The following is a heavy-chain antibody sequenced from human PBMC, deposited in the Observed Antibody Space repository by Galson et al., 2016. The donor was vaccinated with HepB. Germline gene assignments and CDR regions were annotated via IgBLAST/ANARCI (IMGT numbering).Heavy chain of an antibody. Sequence: QSGAEVTKPGESLKISCKGSGYSFTSYWIGWVRQMPGKGLEWMGIIYPGDSDTRYSPSFQGQVTISADKSISTAYLQWSSLKASDTAMYYCARREWAVGGTGRPWYFDLWGRGTLVTVSS. CDR2: IYPGDSDT. CDR3: ARREWAVGGTGRPWYFDL. V-gene: IGHV5-51*01. J-gene: IGHJ2*01. CDR1: GYSFTSYW. D-gene: IGHD6-19*01.